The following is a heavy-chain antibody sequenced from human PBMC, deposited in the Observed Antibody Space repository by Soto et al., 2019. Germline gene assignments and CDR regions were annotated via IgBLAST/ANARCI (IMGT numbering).Heavy chain of an antibody. D-gene: IGHD6-6*01. CDR1: GGSFSGYY. J-gene: IGHJ4*02. Sequence: QMQLQQWGAGLLKPSETLSLTCAVYGGSFSGYYWSWIRQPPGKGLEWIGEINHSGSTNYNPSLKSRVTISVDTSKNQFSLKLSSVTAADTAVYYCARGRGIAARHVDYWGQGTLVTVSS. V-gene: IGHV4-34*01. CDR2: INHSGST. CDR3: ARGRGIAARHVDY.